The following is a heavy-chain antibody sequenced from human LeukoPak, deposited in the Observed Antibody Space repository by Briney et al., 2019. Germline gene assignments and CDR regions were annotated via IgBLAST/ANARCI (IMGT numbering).Heavy chain of an antibody. CDR3: ASGKADCSSTSCYTFDY. J-gene: IGHJ4*02. V-gene: IGHV4-34*01. CDR1: GGSFSGYY. CDR2: INHSGST. D-gene: IGHD2-2*02. Sequence: SETLSLTCAVYGGSFSGYYWSWIRQPPGKGLEWIGEINHSGSTNYNPSLKSRVTISVDTSKNQFSLKLSSMTAADTAVYYCASGKADCSSTSCYTFDYWGQGTLVTVSS.